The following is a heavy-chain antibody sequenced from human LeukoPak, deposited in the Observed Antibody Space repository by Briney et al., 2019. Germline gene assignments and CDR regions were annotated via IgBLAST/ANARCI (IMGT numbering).Heavy chain of an antibody. CDR3: VKSAGKDGYRDVFDI. V-gene: IGHV3-23*01. D-gene: IGHD5-24*01. J-gene: IGHJ3*02. CDR2: ITKSGDQT. CDR1: GIIFSNSA. Sequence: GGSLKLSCVPSGIIFSNSALNWVRQAPGKGLEWVSTITKSGDQTHYADSVKGRFTISRDISKNTLYLQMNSLRAEDTAVYHCVKSAGKDGYRDVFDIWGQGTVVTVSS.